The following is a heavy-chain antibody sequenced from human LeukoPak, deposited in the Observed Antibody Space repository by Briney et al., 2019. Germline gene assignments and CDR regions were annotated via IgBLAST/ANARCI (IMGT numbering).Heavy chain of an antibody. V-gene: IGHV3-23*01. J-gene: IGHJ6*02. Sequence: GGSLRLSCAASGFTFSSYAMSWVRQAPGKRLEWVSAISGSGGSTYYADSVKGRFTISRDNSKNTLYLQMNSLRAEDTAVYYCAKKGGFGVVIDPYYYYGMDVWGQGTTVTVSS. CDR1: GFTFSSYA. D-gene: IGHD3-3*01. CDR3: AKKGGFGVVIDPYYYYGMDV. CDR2: ISGSGGST.